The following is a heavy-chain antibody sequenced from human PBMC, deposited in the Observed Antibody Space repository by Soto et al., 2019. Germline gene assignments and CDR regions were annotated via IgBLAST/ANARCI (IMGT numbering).Heavy chain of an antibody. Sequence: QVQLVQSGAEVKKPGSSVKVSCKASGGTFSSYAISWVRQAPGQGLEWMGGIIPIFGTANYAQKFQGRVTITADESTSTAYMELSSLRSEDTAVYYCASSPHSSASDYYGMDVWGQGTTVTVSS. J-gene: IGHJ6*02. CDR2: IIPIFGTA. CDR1: GGTFSSYA. D-gene: IGHD6-6*01. CDR3: ASSPHSSASDYYGMDV. V-gene: IGHV1-69*12.